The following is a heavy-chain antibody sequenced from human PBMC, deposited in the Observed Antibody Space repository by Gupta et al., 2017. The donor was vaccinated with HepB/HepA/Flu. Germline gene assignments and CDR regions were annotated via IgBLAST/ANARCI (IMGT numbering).Heavy chain of an antibody. Sequence: EVQVLESGGGIVQPGGSLRLSCVFAGFTLDNYPMTWVRQGAGKGLEWVSAVSASTGETFYADSVKGRFSISRDTSKNTLYLQMDSLGADDTAVYYGAEGLTVLDYWGQGIMVSVSS. CDR3: AEGLTVLDY. D-gene: IGHD6-19*01. J-gene: IGHJ4*02. CDR2: VSASTGET. V-gene: IGHV3-23*01. CDR1: GFTLDNYP.